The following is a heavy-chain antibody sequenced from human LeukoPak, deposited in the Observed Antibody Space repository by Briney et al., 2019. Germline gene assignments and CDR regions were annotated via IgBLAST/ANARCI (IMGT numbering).Heavy chain of an antibody. CDR3: ARDNRALLWFGESTYAFDI. D-gene: IGHD3-10*01. V-gene: IGHV4-59*01. CDR2: IYYSGST. J-gene: IGHJ3*02. Sequence: SETLSLTCTVSGGSISSYYWSWIRQPPGKGLEWIGYIYYSGSTNYNPSLKSRVTISVDTSKNQFSLKLSSVTAADTAVYYCARDNRALLWFGESTYAFDIWGQGTIVTVSS. CDR1: GGSISSYY.